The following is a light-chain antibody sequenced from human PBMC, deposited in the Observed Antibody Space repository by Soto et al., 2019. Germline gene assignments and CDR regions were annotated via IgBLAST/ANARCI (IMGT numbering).Light chain of an antibody. V-gene: IGKV2-28*01. CDR2: LGY. CDR3: MQPLQSWT. CDR1: QSLLHSNGYNY. J-gene: IGKJ1*01. Sequence: DIVMTQSPLSLPVTPGEPASISCRSSQSLLHSNGYNYLDWYLQKPGQSPQLLLYLGYNRASGVSDRFSGSGSGTDFTLKSSRVEAEDVGVYYCMQPLQSWTFGQGTKGEIK.